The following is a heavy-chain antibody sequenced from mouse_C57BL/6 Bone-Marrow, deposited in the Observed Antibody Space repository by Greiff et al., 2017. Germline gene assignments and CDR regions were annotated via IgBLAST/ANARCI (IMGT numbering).Heavy chain of an antibody. V-gene: IGHV1-53*01. CDR3: AREADSSFLNY. Sequence: QVQLKQSGTELVKPGASVKLSCKASGYTFTSYWMHWVKQRPGQGLEWIGNINPSNGGTNYNEKFKSKATLTVDKSSSTAYMQLSSRTSEDSAVYYCAREADSSFLNYWGQGTTLTVSS. CDR2: INPSNGGT. D-gene: IGHD1-1*01. CDR1: GYTFTSYW. J-gene: IGHJ2*01.